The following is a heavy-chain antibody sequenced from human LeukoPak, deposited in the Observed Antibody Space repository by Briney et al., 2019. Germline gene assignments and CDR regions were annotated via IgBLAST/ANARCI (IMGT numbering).Heavy chain of an antibody. CDR3: ARGGFVEMATHNSFDY. D-gene: IGHD5-24*01. CDR2: IYSGGST. J-gene: IGHJ4*02. V-gene: IGHV3-53*01. CDR1: GFIVSSNY. Sequence: GGSLILSCAASGFIVSSNYMSWVRQAPGKGLEWVSVIYSGGSTYYADSVKGRFTISRDNSKNTLYLQMNSLRAEDTAVYYCARGGFVEMATHNSFDYWGQGTLVIVSA.